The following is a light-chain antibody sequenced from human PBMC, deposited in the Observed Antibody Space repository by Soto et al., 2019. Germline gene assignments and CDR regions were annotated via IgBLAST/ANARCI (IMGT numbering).Light chain of an antibody. Sequence: VIPQTPGTLCLSPGERSTRSGGPSQSVSSNHLAWYQQKPGQATRLLIYCGSTRASGVPDRFSGSGSGTEFTLTISSLEAEELAVYYCQQYGTSPRTVGQGTKVDIK. CDR2: CGS. V-gene: IGKV3-20*01. J-gene: IGKJ1*01. CDR3: QQYGTSPRT. CDR1: QSVSSNH.